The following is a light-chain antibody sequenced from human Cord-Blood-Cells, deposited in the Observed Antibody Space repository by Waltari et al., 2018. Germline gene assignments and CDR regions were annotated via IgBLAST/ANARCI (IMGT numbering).Light chain of an antibody. V-gene: IGKV3-20*01. CDR2: GAS. J-gene: IGKJ1*01. Sequence: EIVLTQSPGTLSLSPGERATLSCWASQSVSSSYLAWYQQKPGQAPRLLIYGASRRATGIPDRFSGSGSGTDFTLTISRLEPEDFAVYYCQQYGSSPWTFGQGTKVEIK. CDR1: QSVSSSY. CDR3: QQYGSSPWT.